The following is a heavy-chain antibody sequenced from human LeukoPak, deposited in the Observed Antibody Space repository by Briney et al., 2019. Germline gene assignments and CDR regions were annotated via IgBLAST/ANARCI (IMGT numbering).Heavy chain of an antibody. CDR3: ARAFTIFGVVNDGFDI. Sequence: GGSLRLSCAASGFTFSSYWMNWVRQAPGKGLGWVSRIDIDGSSTTYADSVKGRFTISRDNAKNTVYLQMNSLRAEDTAVYYCARAFTIFGVVNDGFDIWGQGTKVTVSS. CDR2: IDIDGSST. V-gene: IGHV3-74*01. J-gene: IGHJ3*02. CDR1: GFTFSSYW. D-gene: IGHD3-3*01.